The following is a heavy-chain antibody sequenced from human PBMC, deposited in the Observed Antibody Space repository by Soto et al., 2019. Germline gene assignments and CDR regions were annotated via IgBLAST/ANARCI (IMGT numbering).Heavy chain of an antibody. D-gene: IGHD3-10*01. V-gene: IGHV4-39*01. J-gene: IGHJ5*02. CDR1: GGSIRVTSSF. Sequence: SETLSLTCTVSGGSIRVTSSFWGWIRQPPGKGLEWIASVYHSGSTYYNPSLKSRVAVSVDTSNNQFSLTLTSVTAADTAVYYCARDYGWFDPWGQGTRVTVSS. CDR3: ARDYGWFDP. CDR2: VYHSGST.